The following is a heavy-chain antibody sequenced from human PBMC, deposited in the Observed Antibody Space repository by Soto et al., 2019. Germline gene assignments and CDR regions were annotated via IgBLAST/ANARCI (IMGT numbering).Heavy chain of an antibody. Sequence: QVQLVQSGSEVKKPGSSVKVSCKASGGSFSSNPISWVRQAPDKGLEWMAGTIPIFATVHYAQKFQGRVTITADESTSTAYMELTSLRSEDTAVYFCARGGRGYSSAPRYYFDYWGQGTLVTVS. V-gene: IGHV1-69*01. CDR2: TIPIFATV. CDR1: GGSFSSNP. D-gene: IGHD5-18*01. CDR3: ARGGRGYSSAPRYYFDY. J-gene: IGHJ4*02.